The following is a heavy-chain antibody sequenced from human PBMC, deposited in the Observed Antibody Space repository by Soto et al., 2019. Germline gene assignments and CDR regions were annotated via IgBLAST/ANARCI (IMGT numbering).Heavy chain of an antibody. D-gene: IGHD3-16*02. Sequence: GGSLRLSCAASGFTFSSYVMSWVRQAPGKGLEWVSAISGSGGSTYYADSVKGRFTISRDNSKNTLYLQMNSLRAEDTAVYYCAKDLSDYIWGSYRSAPHDYWGQGTLVTVSS. CDR2: ISGSGGST. CDR1: GFTFSSYV. J-gene: IGHJ4*02. V-gene: IGHV3-23*01. CDR3: AKDLSDYIWGSYRSAPHDY.